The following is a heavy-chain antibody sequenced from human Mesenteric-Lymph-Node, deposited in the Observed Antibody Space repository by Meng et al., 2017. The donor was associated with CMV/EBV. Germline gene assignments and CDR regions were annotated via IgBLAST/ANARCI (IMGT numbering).Heavy chain of an antibody. J-gene: IGHJ4*02. V-gene: IGHV3-23*01. CDR1: GFAFNSYA. CDR3: ARDQGYGSGSYWVY. CDR2: SSGSGATT. Sequence: GESLKISCGASGFAFNSYAMSWVRQPPGKGLEWVSVSSGSGATTYYADSVKGRFTISRDNSKNTLYLLMNSLRAEDTAVYYCARDQGYGSGSYWVYWGQGTLVTVSS. D-gene: IGHD3-10*01.